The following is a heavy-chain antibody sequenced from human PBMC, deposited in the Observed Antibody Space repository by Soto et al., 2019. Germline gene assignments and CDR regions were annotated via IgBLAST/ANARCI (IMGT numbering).Heavy chain of an antibody. CDR1: GYTFTSYG. D-gene: IGHD3-10*01. CDR2: ISAYNGNA. J-gene: IGHJ5*02. V-gene: IGHV1-18*01. Sequence: ASVKVSCKASGYTFTSYGISWVRQAPGQGLEWMGWISAYNGNANYAQKLQGRVTMTTDTSTSTAYMELRSLRSDDTAVYYCARDQPKSGDHWFDPWGQGTLVTVSS. CDR3: ARDQPKSGDHWFDP.